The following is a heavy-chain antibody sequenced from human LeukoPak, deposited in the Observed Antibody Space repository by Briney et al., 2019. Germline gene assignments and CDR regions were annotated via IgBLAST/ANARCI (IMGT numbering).Heavy chain of an antibody. D-gene: IGHD2-2*01. CDR3: ARGSRYTSYHGFYFDY. Sequence: SETLSLTCTVSGGSISSYYWSWIRQPPGKGLEWIGYIYYSGSTNYNPSLKSRVTISVDTSKNQFSLKLSSATAADTAVYYCARGSRYTSYHGFYFDYWGQGTLVTVSS. J-gene: IGHJ4*02. CDR2: IYYSGST. CDR1: GGSISSYY. V-gene: IGHV4-59*01.